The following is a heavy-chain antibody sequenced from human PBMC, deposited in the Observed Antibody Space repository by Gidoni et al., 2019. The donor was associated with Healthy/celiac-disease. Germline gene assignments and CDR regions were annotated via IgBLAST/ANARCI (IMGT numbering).Heavy chain of an antibody. CDR2: ISKSSGDI. CDR1: GFTFGSYS. D-gene: IGHD6-19*01. Sequence: VQLVESGGGLVKPVRSLRRSCAAPGFTFGSYSMTWVRKAPGKGLECDSSISKSSGDIYYADSVKSRFTISRDNAKNSMYLQMSSLRAEDTAVYYCARDEQWMARWGQGTLVTVSS. J-gene: IGHJ4*02. V-gene: IGHV3-21*01. CDR3: ARDEQWMAR.